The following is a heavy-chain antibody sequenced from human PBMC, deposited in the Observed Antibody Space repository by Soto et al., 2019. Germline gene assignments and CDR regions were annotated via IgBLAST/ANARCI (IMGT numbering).Heavy chain of an antibody. Sequence: PSETLSLTCAVYGGSFSGYYWSWIRQPPGKGLEWIGEINHSGSTNYNPSLKSRVTISVDTSKTQFSLKMRSVTAADTAMYYCARHYCTRGPCYFDYWGPGTLVTVSS. CDR1: GGSFSGYY. V-gene: IGHV4-34*01. CDR3: ARHYCTRGPCYFDY. CDR2: INHSGST. J-gene: IGHJ4*02. D-gene: IGHD2-8*02.